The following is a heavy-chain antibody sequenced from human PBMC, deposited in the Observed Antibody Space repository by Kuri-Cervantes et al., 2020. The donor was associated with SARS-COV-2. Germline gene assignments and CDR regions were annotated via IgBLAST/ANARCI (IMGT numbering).Heavy chain of an antibody. J-gene: IGHJ5*02. Sequence: GRSMTLSCSASRFSFSSYAMHCVRQAPGKLMEYVSAISSNGGSTYYADSVKGQFTISRDNAKNSLYLQMTCLRAEGTGVYYCARHPYYDFWSGYTEYNWFDPWGQGTLVTVSS. D-gene: IGHD3-3*01. CDR1: RFSFSSYA. CDR2: ISSNGGST. V-gene: IGHV3-64*04. CDR3: ARHPYYDFWSGYTEYNWFDP.